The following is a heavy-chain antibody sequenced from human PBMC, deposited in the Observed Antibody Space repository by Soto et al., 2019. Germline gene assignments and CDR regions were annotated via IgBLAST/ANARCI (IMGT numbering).Heavy chain of an antibody. CDR3: ASAYDSSAYTFDF. CDR2: IYHDGIT. CDR1: GFSITSGCY. D-gene: IGHD3-22*01. J-gene: IGHJ4*02. V-gene: IGHV4-38-2*01. Sequence: SETLSLTCAVTGFSITSGCYWGWIRQPPGKGLEWIGNIYHDGITYYNPSLKSRVTMSVDTSNNQFSLRLTSVTAADTAVYYCASAYDSSAYTFDFWGQGALVTVFS.